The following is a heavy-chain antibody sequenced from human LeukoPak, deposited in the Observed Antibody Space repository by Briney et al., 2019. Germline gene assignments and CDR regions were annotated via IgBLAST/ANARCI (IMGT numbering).Heavy chain of an antibody. CDR1: GFTFSGFG. D-gene: IGHD3-3*01. CDR3: AKDSYDFWSGALDV. Sequence: GGSLRLSCAVSGFTFSGFGMHWVRQAPGKGLEWVAVISYDGNNKFYGDSVKGRFTISRDNAKNSLYLQMNSLRAEDTALYYCAKDSYDFWSGALDVWGQGTTVTVSS. V-gene: IGHV3-30*18. CDR2: ISYDGNNK. J-gene: IGHJ6*02.